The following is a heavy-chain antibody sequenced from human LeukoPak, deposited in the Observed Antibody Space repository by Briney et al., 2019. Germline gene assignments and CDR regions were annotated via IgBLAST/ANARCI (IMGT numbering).Heavy chain of an antibody. Sequence: ASVKISCKASGYTFTSYGISWVRQAPGQGLEWMGWISTYESHTNSAEKVQDRITMTTDSSTSTAYMELSRLRSDDTAVYYCARDKTQHYLDDYWGQGTLVTVSS. CDR1: GYTFTSYG. J-gene: IGHJ4*02. V-gene: IGHV1-18*04. CDR2: ISTYESHT. CDR3: ARDKTQHYLDDY. D-gene: IGHD3-10*01.